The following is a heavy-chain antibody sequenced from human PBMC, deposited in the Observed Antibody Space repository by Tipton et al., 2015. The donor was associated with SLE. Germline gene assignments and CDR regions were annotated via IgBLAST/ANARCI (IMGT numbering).Heavy chain of an antibody. CDR2: INHSGST. CDR3: ARGKDYDFWSGYYFGGGEDYYYYYMDV. CDR1: GGSFSGYY. Sequence: TLSLTCAVYGGSFSGYYWSWIRQPPGKGLEWIGEINHSGSTNYNPSLKSRVTISIDTSKNQFSLKLSSVTAADTSVYYCARGKDYDFWSGYYFGGGEDYYYYYMDVWVKGTTVTVSS. J-gene: IGHJ6*03. D-gene: IGHD3-3*01. V-gene: IGHV4-34*01.